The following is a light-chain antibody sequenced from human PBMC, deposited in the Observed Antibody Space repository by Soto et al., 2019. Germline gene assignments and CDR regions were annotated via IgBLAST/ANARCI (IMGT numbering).Light chain of an antibody. J-gene: IGLJ3*02. CDR3: SSYASSSTLV. Sequence: QSALTQPASVSGSPGQSITISCTGTSSDVGGYNYVSWYQQHPGKAPKLMIYDVSNRASGVSNRFSGSKSGNTASLPISGLQAEYEADYYCSSYASSSTLVFGGGTKLTVL. CDR1: SSDVGGYNY. CDR2: DVS. V-gene: IGLV2-14*01.